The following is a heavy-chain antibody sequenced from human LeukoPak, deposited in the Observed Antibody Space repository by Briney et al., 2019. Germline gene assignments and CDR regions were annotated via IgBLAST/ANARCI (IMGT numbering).Heavy chain of an antibody. Sequence: PGRSLRLSCAASGFTFSSYAMHWVRQAPGKGLEWVAVISYDGSNKYYAESVQGRFTISRDSSKNTLYLQMNSLRAEDTGVYYCARDQEILATILENSLDYWGQGTLVTVSS. J-gene: IGHJ4*02. D-gene: IGHD5-12*01. CDR2: ISYDGSNK. CDR3: ARDQEILATILENSLDY. V-gene: IGHV3-30-3*01. CDR1: GFTFSSYA.